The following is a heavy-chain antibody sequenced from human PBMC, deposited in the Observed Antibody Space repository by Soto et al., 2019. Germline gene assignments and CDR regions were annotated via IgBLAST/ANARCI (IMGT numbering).Heavy chain of an antibody. V-gene: IGHV3-30*03. CDR2: ISYNGSNK. J-gene: IGHJ6*02. Sequence: WGSLRLSCAASGFTFSSYAMHLVRQAPGKGLEWVSVISYNGSNKYYADSVKGRFTISRDNSKNTLFLEMYSLRAEDTAVYYCARYITGVRYYGMDVWGQGTTVTVSS. CDR3: ARYITGVRYYGMDV. D-gene: IGHD1-20*01. CDR1: GFTFSSYA.